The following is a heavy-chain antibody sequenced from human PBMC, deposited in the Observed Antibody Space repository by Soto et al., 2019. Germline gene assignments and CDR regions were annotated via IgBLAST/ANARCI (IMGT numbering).Heavy chain of an antibody. CDR3: ARGRFRYYVSSMDY. Sequence: ASVTVSCQASGYTFTSYDINWVRQDTGQGLEWMGWMNPNSGNTGYAQKFQGRVTMTRNTSISTAYMELSSLRSEDTAVYYCARGRFRYYVSSMDYWGQGTLVTVSS. CDR1: GYTFTSYD. D-gene: IGHD3-22*01. J-gene: IGHJ4*02. CDR2: MNPNSGNT. V-gene: IGHV1-8*01.